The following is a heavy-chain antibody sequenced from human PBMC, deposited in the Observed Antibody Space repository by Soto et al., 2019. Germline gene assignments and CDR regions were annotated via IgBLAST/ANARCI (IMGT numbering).Heavy chain of an antibody. CDR1: GGSISSGGYS. CDR2: IYHSGST. CDR3: ARDQLEGNWFDP. V-gene: IGHV4-30-2*01. Sequence: QLQLQESGSGLVRPSQTLSLTCAVSGGSISSGGYSWNWIRQPPGKGLEWIGYIYHSGSTLYNPSLKSRVTISVDTSTPQFSLKLSSVTAADTAVYYCARDQLEGNWFDPWGQGTLVTVSS. D-gene: IGHD1-1*01. J-gene: IGHJ5*02.